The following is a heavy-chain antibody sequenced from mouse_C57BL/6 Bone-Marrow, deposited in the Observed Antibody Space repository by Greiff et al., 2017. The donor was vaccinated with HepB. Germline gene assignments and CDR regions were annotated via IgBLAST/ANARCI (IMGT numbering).Heavy chain of an antibody. J-gene: IGHJ3*01. CDR3: ASDPGGSPFAY. CDR1: GFSLTSYG. CDR2: IWGVGST. V-gene: IGHV2-6*01. D-gene: IGHD1-1*01. Sequence: QVQLKESGPGLVAPSQSLSITCTVSGFSLTSYGVDWVRQSPGKGLEWLGVIWGVGSTNYNSALKSRLSISKDNSKSQVFLKMNSLQTDDTAMYYWASDPGGSPFAYWGQGTLVTVSA.